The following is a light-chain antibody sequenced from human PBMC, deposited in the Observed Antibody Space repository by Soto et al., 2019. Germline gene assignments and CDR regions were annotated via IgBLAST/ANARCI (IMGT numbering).Light chain of an antibody. CDR1: QGIRND. Sequence: DIQMTQSPSSLSASVGDRVTITCRASQGIRNDLGWYQQKPGKAPKRLMYAASSLQSGVPSRFSGSGSGPAFPLRISGLQAQDVATYYRLQHNTYPRTFGQGTKVAIK. CDR3: LQHNTYPRT. V-gene: IGKV1-17*01. J-gene: IGKJ1*01. CDR2: AAS.